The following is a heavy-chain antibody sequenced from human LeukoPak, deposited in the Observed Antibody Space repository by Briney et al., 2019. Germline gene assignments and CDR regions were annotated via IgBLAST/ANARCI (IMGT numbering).Heavy chain of an antibody. V-gene: IGHV1-2*02. J-gene: IGHJ5*02. Sequence: GASVKVSCKTSGYTFTGYYMHWVRQAPGQGLEWMGWINSNNGHVHYVEKFQDRVTMTRDTSISTAYMELNSLTSDDTAVYYCAREGAAAQDVNWFDPWGQGTLVTVSS. CDR1: GYTFTGYY. CDR3: AREGAAAQDVNWFDP. D-gene: IGHD6-25*01. CDR2: INSNNGHV.